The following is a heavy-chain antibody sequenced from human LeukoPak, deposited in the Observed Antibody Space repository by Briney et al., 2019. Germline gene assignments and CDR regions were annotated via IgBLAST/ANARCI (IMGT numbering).Heavy chain of an antibody. Sequence: AAVKVSCKASGYTLTEYYIHWVRQAPGQGLEWMGLINPNNGGRNYAQNFQGRVTMTRDTSINTAYVEVSGLRSDDTAVYYCARTPSFGSVAFDIWGQGTMVTVSS. J-gene: IGHJ3*02. D-gene: IGHD3-10*01. CDR3: ARTPSFGSVAFDI. CDR1: GYTLTEYY. V-gene: IGHV1-2*02. CDR2: INPNNGGR.